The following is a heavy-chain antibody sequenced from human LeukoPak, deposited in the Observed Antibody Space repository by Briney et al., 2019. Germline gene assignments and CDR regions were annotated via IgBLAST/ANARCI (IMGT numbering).Heavy chain of an antibody. CDR3: AKDLIRYFDWLLSLGFDY. J-gene: IGHJ4*02. D-gene: IGHD3-9*01. CDR2: ISGSGGST. Sequence: GGSLRFSCAASGFTFSSYAMSWVRQAPGKGLEWVSAISGSGGSTYYADSVKGRFTISRDNSKNTLYLQMNSLRAEDTAVYYCAKDLIRYFDWLLSLGFDYWGQGTLVTVSS. CDR1: GFTFSSYA. V-gene: IGHV3-23*01.